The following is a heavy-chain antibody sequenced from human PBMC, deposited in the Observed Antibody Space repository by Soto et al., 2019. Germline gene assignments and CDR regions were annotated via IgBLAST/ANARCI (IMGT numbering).Heavy chain of an antibody. CDR1: GYTFTTYS. CDR2: ISAYNGDT. J-gene: IGHJ5*02. Sequence: ASVKVSCKASGYTFTTYSINWVRQAPGQGLEWMGWISAYNGDTDYAQNFQGRVTMTTDTSTSTAYMELRSLRSDDTAIYYCARQALRITGAAHKCFEPWGQGTLVNVSS. CDR3: ARQALRITGAAHKCFEP. D-gene: IGHD3-16*01. V-gene: IGHV1-18*01.